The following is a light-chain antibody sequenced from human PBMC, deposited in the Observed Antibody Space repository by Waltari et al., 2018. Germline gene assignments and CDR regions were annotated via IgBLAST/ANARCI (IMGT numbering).Light chain of an antibody. J-gene: IGLJ3*02. CDR1: TGPVTSGHY. CDR2: DTS. V-gene: IGLV7-46*01. CDR3: LLYYSGARV. Sequence: QAVVTQEPSLTVSPGGNVTLTCGSSTGPVTSGHYPYWFQQKPGQAPKTLIYDTSSKNSWTPARFSGSLLGGKAALTLSGAQPEDEAEYYCLLYYSGARVFGGGTKLTVL.